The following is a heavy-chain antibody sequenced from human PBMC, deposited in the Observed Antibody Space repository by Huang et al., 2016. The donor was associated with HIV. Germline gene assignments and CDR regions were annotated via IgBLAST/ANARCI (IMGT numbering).Heavy chain of an antibody. CDR2: IHPGDSDP. CDR1: ENNFNTYW. V-gene: IGHV5-51*01. CDR3: ARWMSSGSYYYFDF. D-gene: IGHD1-26*01. Sequence: QLVQSGAEVKKPGESLKISCKGSENNFNTYWIGWVRQMPGKGLEWMGIIHPGDSDPRYSPSFRGQVTFSADKSINTAYLQWTYLKASDTAMYYCARWMSSGSYYYFDFWGQGTLVTVSS. J-gene: IGHJ4*02.